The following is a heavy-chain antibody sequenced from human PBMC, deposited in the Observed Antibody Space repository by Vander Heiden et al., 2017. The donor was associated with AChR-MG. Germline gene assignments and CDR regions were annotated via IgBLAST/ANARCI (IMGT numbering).Heavy chain of an antibody. D-gene: IGHD6-6*01. CDR3: AREYSSSSGRVFDY. CDR1: GYTFTGYY. Sequence: QVQLVQSGAEVKKPGASVKVSCKASGYTFTGYYMHWVRQAPGQGLEWMGWINPNSGGTSYAQKFQGRVTMTRDTSISTAYMELNSLRSDDTDVYYCAREYSSSSGRVFDYWGQGTLVTVSS. V-gene: IGHV1-2*02. J-gene: IGHJ4*02. CDR2: INPNSGGT.